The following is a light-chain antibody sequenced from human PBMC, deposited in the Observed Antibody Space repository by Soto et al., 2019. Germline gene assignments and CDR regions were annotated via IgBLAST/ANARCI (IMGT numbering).Light chain of an antibody. J-gene: IGKJ5*01. CDR2: DAY. V-gene: IGKV3-11*01. Sequence: EFVLTQSPVTLSLSPGERATLSCRASQSFRGLLAWYQQKPGQAPRLLIYDAYNRATGIPPRFSGSGSGTDFTLTIRSLETAESAVYYCQQRHMWPITFGQGTRLEIK. CDR1: QSFRGL. CDR3: QQRHMWPIT.